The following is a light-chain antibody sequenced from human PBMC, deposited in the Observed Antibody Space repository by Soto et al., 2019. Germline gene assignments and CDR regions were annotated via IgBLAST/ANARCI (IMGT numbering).Light chain of an antibody. J-gene: IGKJ5*01. CDR1: QSVRSS. Sequence: EIVLTQSPATLSLSPGDRATLSCRASQSVRSSLAWYQQKPGQAPRLLIYDAFNRAPDIPARFSGSGSGTDFTLTISSLEPEDFAIYYCQQRSNWPPVFGQGTRLEIK. V-gene: IGKV3-11*01. CDR3: QQRSNWPPV. CDR2: DAF.